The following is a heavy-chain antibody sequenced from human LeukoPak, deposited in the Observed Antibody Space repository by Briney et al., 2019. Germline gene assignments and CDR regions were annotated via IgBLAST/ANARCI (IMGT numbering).Heavy chain of an antibody. CDR2: IYYSGST. V-gene: IGHV4-59*01. CDR1: GGSIRNYY. Sequence: SETLSLTCTVSGGSIRNYYWSWIRQPPGKGLEWIGYIYYSGSTNYNPSLKSRVTISVDTSKNQFSLKLSSVTAADTAVYYCARSRREDPFGDPFDYWGQGTLVTVSS. D-gene: IGHD3-10*01. J-gene: IGHJ4*02. CDR3: ARSRREDPFGDPFDY.